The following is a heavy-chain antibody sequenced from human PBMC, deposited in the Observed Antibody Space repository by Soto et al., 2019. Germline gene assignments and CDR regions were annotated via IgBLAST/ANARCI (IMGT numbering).Heavy chain of an antibody. CDR1: GGTFSSYA. Sequence: QVQLVQSGAEVKKPGSSVKVSCKASGGTFSSYAISWVRQAPGQGLEWMGGIIPIFGTANYAQKFQGRVTITADESTSTAYMELSSLRSEDTAVYYCARVLVGATWGSYYYYGMDVWGQGTTVTVSS. D-gene: IGHD1-26*01. CDR2: IIPIFGTA. V-gene: IGHV1-69*12. CDR3: ARVLVGATWGSYYYYGMDV. J-gene: IGHJ6*02.